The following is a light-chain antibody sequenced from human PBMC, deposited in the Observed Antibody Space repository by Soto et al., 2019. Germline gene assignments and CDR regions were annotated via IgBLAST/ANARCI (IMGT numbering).Light chain of an antibody. CDR3: KQALQTAA. CDR1: QSLQYSNGYNY. J-gene: IGKJ1*01. Sequence: EIVMTQSPLSLPVTPGEPASISCRSSQSLQYSNGYNYLDWYVQKPGQSPQILIYLASNRASGVPERFSDSGTGTDFTLRISRVEAEDVWFYYSKQALQTAAFGQGTKVEIK. V-gene: IGKV2-28*01. CDR2: LAS.